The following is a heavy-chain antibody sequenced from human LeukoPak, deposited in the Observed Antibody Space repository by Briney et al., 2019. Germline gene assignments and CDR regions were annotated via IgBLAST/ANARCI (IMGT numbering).Heavy chain of an antibody. CDR3: ARDLRYSSGWYVIDY. D-gene: IGHD6-19*01. CDR1: GGSISSYY. V-gene: IGHV4-59*01. CDR2: IYYSGST. J-gene: IGHJ4*02. Sequence: PSETLSLTCSVSGGSISSYYWSWIRQPPGKGLEWIGYIYYSGSTNYNPSLKCRVTISVDTSKNQFSLKLSSVTAADTAVYYCARDLRYSSGWYVIDYWGQGTLVTVSS.